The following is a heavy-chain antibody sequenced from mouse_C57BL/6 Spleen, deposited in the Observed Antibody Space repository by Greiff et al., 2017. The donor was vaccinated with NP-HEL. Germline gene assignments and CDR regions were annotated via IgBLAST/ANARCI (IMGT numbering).Heavy chain of an antibody. CDR2: ISDGGSYT. J-gene: IGHJ2*01. CDR3: ARSYDFDY. D-gene: IGHD2-3*01. V-gene: IGHV5-4*03. CDR1: GFTFSSYA. Sequence: EVMLVESGEGLVKPGGSLKLSCAASGFTFSSYAMSWVRQTPEKRLEWVATISDGGSYTYYPDNVKGRFTISRDNAKNNLYLQMSHLKSEDTAMYYCARSYDFDYWGQGTTLTVSS.